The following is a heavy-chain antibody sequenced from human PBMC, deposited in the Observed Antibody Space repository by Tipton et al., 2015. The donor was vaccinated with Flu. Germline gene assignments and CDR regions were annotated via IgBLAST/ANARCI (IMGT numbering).Heavy chain of an antibody. J-gene: IGHJ6*02. Sequence: TLSLTCTVSGGSISSSRYYWGWIRQPPGKGLEWIGSIYYSGRTYYNPSLKSRGALSVDTSMNQFSLNLTSVTAADTAVYYCARGGYSPNFYGMYVWGQGTTVCVSS. D-gene: IGHD2-8*01. CDR1: GGSISSSRYY. CDR3: ARGGYSPNFYGMYV. CDR2: IYYSGRT. V-gene: IGHV4-39*07.